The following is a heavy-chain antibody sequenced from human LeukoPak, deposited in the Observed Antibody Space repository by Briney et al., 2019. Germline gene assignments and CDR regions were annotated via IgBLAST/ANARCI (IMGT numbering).Heavy chain of an antibody. Sequence: SETLSLTCTVSGGPISSYYWSWIRQPAGKGLEWIGRIYSSGSTNYNPSLKSRVTMSVDTSKNQFSLKLSSVTAADTAVYYCAREVVVVPAAPVDYYYYMDVWGKGTTVTVSS. J-gene: IGHJ6*03. CDR1: GGPISSYY. CDR3: AREVVVVPAAPVDYYYYMDV. D-gene: IGHD2-2*01. V-gene: IGHV4-4*07. CDR2: IYSSGST.